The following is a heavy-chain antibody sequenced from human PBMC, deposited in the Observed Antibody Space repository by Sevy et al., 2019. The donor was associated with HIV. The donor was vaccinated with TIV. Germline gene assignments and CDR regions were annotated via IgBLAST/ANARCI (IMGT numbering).Heavy chain of an antibody. Sequence: GGSLRLSCAASGFTFNTSSMHWVRQAPGKGLEWVAVLSYDGLNKYYADSVKDRFTISRDNSKNTVYLQMSSLRAEDTAVYYCARDGDANSGMDVWGHGTTVTVSS. V-gene: IGHV3-30-3*01. J-gene: IGHJ6*02. CDR2: LSYDGLNK. CDR3: ARDGDANSGMDV. CDR1: GFTFNTSS. D-gene: IGHD7-27*01.